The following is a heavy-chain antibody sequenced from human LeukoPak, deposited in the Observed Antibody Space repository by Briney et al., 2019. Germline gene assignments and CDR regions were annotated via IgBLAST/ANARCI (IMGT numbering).Heavy chain of an antibody. CDR3: ASDPPDSSGYYPLGY. CDR2: IYYSGST. Sequence: SETLSLTCTVSGGSISSYYWSWIRQPPGKGLEWIGYIYYSGSTNYNPSLKSRVTISVDTSKNQFSLKLSSVTAADTAVYYCASDPPDSSGYYPLGYWGQGTLVTVSS. J-gene: IGHJ4*02. CDR1: GGSISSYY. D-gene: IGHD3-22*01. V-gene: IGHV4-59*01.